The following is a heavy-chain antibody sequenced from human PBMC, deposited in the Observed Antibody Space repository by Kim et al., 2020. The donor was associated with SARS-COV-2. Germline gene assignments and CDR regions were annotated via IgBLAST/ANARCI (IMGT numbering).Heavy chain of an antibody. Sequence: YTPHLKSRITISVDTSKNQLSLKLSSVTAADTAVYYCARGPTYYYYYMDVWGKGTTVTVSS. CDR3: ARGPTYYYYYMDV. V-gene: IGHV4-34*01. J-gene: IGHJ6*03.